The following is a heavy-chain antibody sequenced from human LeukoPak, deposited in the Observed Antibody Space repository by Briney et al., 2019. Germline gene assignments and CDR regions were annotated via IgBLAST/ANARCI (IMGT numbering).Heavy chain of an antibody. CDR1: GFTFDDYA. V-gene: IGHV3-9*01. Sequence: GRSLRLSCAASGFTFDDYAMHWVRQAPGKGLEWVSGISWNSGSIGYADSVKGRFTISRDNAKNSLYLQMNSLRAEDTALYYCAKDVSGYSSSWNRFDYWGQGTLVTVSS. CDR2: ISWNSGSI. D-gene: IGHD6-13*01. CDR3: AKDVSGYSSSWNRFDY. J-gene: IGHJ4*02.